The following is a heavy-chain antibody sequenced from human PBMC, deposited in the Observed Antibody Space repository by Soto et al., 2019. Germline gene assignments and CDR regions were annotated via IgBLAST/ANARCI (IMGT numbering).Heavy chain of an antibody. J-gene: IGHJ4*02. D-gene: IGHD4-17*01. CDR1: GFTFDDYA. Sequence: EVQLVESGGVVVQPGGSLRLSCAASGFTFDDYAMHWVRQAPGKGLEWVSLIRWDGGSTYYADSVKGRFTISRDNSKNSLYLQMNSLRAEDTALYYCAKDSGYGGNRDYFDYWGQGTLVTVSS. CDR2: IRWDGGST. V-gene: IGHV3-43D*04. CDR3: AKDSGYGGNRDYFDY.